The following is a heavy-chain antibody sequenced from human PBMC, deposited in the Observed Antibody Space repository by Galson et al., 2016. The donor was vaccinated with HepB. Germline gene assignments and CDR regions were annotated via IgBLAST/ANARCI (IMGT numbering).Heavy chain of an antibody. CDR3: ARDGAGDDKSGYTSDH. D-gene: IGHD3-22*01. J-gene: IGHJ4*02. CDR1: GFKFSSYG. Sequence: SLRLSCAASGFKFSSYGMPWVRQAPGTGLEWVAVTWFDGSELYYADSVTGRFTISRDNSKNTLFLQMNNLRGEDTAVYYCARDGAGDDKSGYTSDHWGQGTLVTVSS. V-gene: IGHV3-33*01. CDR2: TWFDGSEL.